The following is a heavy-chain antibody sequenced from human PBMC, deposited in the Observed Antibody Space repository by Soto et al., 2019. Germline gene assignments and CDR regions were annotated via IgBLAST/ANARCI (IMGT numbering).Heavy chain of an antibody. CDR2: IYYSGTT. J-gene: IGHJ4*02. Sequence: PSETLSLTCTVSGGSISSSSYYWGWIRQPPGKGLVWIGSIYYSGTTYYNPPLKSRVTISVDTSKNQFSLKLSSVTAADTAVYYCARHRGYYDILTGYYTELNFDYWGQGTLVTVSS. D-gene: IGHD3-9*01. CDR1: GGSISSSSYY. V-gene: IGHV4-39*01. CDR3: ARHRGYYDILTGYYTELNFDY.